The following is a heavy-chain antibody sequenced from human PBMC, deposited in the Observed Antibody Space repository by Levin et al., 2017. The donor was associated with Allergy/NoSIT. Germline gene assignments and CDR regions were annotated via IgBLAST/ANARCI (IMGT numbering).Heavy chain of an antibody. V-gene: IGHV3-30*04. D-gene: IGHD4-17*01. Sequence: SCAASKFTFSYFTLHWVRQPPGKGLEWVAVISNDGSNQYYADSVKGRFTISRDNSKNTLYLQMNSLRIEDTAVYYCARTRSIYGDYGSIDYWGQGTLVTVSS. CDR1: KFTFSYFT. CDR2: ISNDGSNQ. J-gene: IGHJ4*02. CDR3: ARTRSIYGDYGSIDY.